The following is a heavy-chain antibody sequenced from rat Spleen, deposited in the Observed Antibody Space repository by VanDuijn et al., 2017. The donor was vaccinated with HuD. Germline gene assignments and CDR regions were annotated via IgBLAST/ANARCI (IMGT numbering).Heavy chain of an antibody. J-gene: IGHJ2*01. Sequence: EVQLVESGGGLVQPGRSIKLSCSASGFTFSNYYMAWVRLGPTEGLEWVASISHTGGGNTYYRDSVKGRFTISRDNAKSTLYLQMESLRSEDTATYYCAREAGLPFHYFDYWGQGVMVTVSS. V-gene: IGHV5-25*01. CDR1: GFTFSNYY. CDR3: AREAGLPFHYFDY. CDR2: ISHTGGGNT. D-gene: IGHD1-4*01.